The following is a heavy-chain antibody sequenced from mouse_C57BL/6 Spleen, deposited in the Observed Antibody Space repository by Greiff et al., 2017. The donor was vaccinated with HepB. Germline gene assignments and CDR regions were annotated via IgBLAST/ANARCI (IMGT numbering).Heavy chain of an antibody. CDR2: IDPSDSET. Sequence: VQLKQPGAELVRPGSSVKLSCKASGYTFTSYWMHWVKQRPIQGLEWIGNIDPSDSETHYNQKFKDKATLTVDKSSSTAYMQLSSLTSEDSAVYYCARGDYAMDYWGQGTSVTVSS. J-gene: IGHJ4*01. CDR3: ARGDYAMDY. CDR1: GYTFTSYW. V-gene: IGHV1-52*01.